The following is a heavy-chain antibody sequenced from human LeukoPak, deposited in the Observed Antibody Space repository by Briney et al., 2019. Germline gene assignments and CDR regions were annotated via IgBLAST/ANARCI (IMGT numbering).Heavy chain of an antibody. CDR1: GFTFSSYG. D-gene: IGHD6-13*01. J-gene: IGHJ3*02. CDR3: ANDQGAAAGTLDAFDI. V-gene: IGHV3-30*18. Sequence: PGGSLRLPCAASGFTFSSYGMHWVRQAPGKGLEWVAVISYDGSNKYYADSVKGRFTISRDNSKNTLYLQMNSLRAEDTAVYYCANDQGAAAGTLDAFDIWGQGTMVTVSS. CDR2: ISYDGSNK.